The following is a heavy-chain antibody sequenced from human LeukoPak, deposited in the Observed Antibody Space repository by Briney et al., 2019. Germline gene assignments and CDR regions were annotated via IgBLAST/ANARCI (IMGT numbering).Heavy chain of an antibody. Sequence: ASVKVSCKASGYTFTGYYMHWVRQAPGQGLEWMGWINPNSGGTNYAQKFQGRVTMTRDTSISTAYMELSRLRSDDTAVYYCARDVTFGVVIIAANWFDPWGQGTLVTASS. V-gene: IGHV1-2*02. CDR1: GYTFTGYY. D-gene: IGHD3-3*01. J-gene: IGHJ5*02. CDR2: INPNSGGT. CDR3: ARDVTFGVVIIAANWFDP.